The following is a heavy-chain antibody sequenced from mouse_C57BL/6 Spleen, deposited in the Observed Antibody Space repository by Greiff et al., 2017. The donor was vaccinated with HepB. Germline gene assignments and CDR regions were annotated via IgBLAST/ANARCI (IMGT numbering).Heavy chain of an antibody. D-gene: IGHD1-1*01. CDR3: ARADYYGSPFDY. J-gene: IGHJ2*01. Sequence: EVQVVESEGGLVQPGSSMKLSCTASGFTFSDYYMAWVRQVPEKGLEWVANINYDGSSTYYLDSLKSRFIISRDNAKNILYLQLSSLKSEDTATYYCARADYYGSPFDYWGQGTTLTVSS. CDR2: INYDGSST. CDR1: GFTFSDYY. V-gene: IGHV5-16*01.